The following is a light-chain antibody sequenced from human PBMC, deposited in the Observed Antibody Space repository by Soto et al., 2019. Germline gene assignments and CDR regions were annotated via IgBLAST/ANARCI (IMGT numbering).Light chain of an antibody. J-gene: IGKJ4*01. Sequence: DIQMTQSPSSLSASVGDRVTITCRTSQSISSSLNWYQQKPGKAPNLLIYAASSLQGGVPSRFSGSGSGTDFTLTISNPQPEDFATYYCQQSYSMPLTFGGGTKVDIK. CDR3: QQSYSMPLT. CDR2: AAS. CDR1: QSISSS. V-gene: IGKV1-39*01.